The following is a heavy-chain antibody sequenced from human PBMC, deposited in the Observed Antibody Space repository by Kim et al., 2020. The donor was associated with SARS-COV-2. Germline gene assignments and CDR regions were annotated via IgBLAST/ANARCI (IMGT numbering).Heavy chain of an antibody. D-gene: IGHD6-13*01. J-gene: IGHJ5*02. V-gene: IGHV3-21*01. CDR2: ISSSSSYI. CDR3: SRDPSTHSSQRPRDNWFDP. Sequence: GGSLRLSCAASGFTFSSYSMNWVRQAPGKGLEWVSSISSSSSYIYYADSVKGRFTISRDNAKNSLYLQMNSLRAEDTAVYYCSRDPSTHSSQRPRDNWFDPWGQGTLVTVSS. CDR1: GFTFSSYS.